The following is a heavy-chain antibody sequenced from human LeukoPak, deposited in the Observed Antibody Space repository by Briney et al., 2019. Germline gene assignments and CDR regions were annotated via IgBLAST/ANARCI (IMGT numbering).Heavy chain of an antibody. CDR1: GYTFTGYY. CDR3: AALRFLEWLSFDY. V-gene: IGHV1-2*02. Sequence: ASVKVSCKASGYTFTGYYMHWVRQAPGHGLEWMGWINPNSGGTNYAQKFQGRVTMTRDTSISTAYMELSRLRSDDTAVYYCAALRFLEWLSFDYWGQGTLVTVSS. J-gene: IGHJ4*02. CDR2: INPNSGGT. D-gene: IGHD3-3*01.